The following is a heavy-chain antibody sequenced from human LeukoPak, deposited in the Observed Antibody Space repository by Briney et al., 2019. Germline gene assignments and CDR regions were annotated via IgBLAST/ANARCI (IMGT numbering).Heavy chain of an antibody. CDR2: ISGSGGNT. CDR1: GFTFNKYG. D-gene: IGHD3-10*01. Sequence: GGALRLSCAASGFTFNKYGMNWVRQAPGKGLEWVSAISGSGGNTYYTDSVKGRFTISRDNSRNTLYLQMNSLRAEDTAVYYCAKDGYHTCYYASGSYYDPSYMDVWGKGTTVTISS. J-gene: IGHJ6*03. V-gene: IGHV3-23*01. CDR3: AKDGYHTCYYASGSYYDPSYMDV.